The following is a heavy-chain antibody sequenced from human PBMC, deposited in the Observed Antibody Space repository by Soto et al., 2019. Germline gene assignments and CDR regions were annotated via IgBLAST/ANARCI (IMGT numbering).Heavy chain of an antibody. CDR2: ISSSSSTI. V-gene: IGHV3-48*02. CDR1: GFTFSSYS. Sequence: GGSLRLSCAASGFTFSSYSMNWVRQAPGKGLEWVSYISSSSSTIYYADSVKGRFTISRDNAKNSLYLQMNSLRDEDTAVYYCARDSAYPLWFGEFHYHDAFDIWGQGTMVTASS. CDR3: ARDSAYPLWFGEFHYHDAFDI. D-gene: IGHD3-10*01. J-gene: IGHJ3*02.